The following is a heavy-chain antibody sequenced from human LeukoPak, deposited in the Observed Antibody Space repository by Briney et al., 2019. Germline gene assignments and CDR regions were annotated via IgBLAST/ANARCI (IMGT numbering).Heavy chain of an antibody. Sequence: PGGSLRLSCAASGFTFTSYWMHWVRQAPGKGLVWVSRINSDGSTRGHADSVKGRFTISRDNSKNTLYLQMNSLRAEDTAVYYCATDQGASPFDYWGQGTLVTVSS. J-gene: IGHJ4*02. CDR1: GFTFTSYW. D-gene: IGHD4/OR15-4a*01. CDR3: ATDQGASPFDY. CDR2: INSDGSTR. V-gene: IGHV3-74*01.